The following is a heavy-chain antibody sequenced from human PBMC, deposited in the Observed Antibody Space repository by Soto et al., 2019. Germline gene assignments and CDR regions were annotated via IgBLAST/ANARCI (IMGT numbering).Heavy chain of an antibody. CDR1: GYTFTSYG. CDR2: ISAYNGNT. J-gene: IGHJ6*02. V-gene: IGHV1-18*01. Sequence: ASLKVSCKASGYTFTSYGISWVRPAPGQGLEWMGWISAYNGNTNYAQKLQGRVTMTTDTSTSTAYMELRSLRSDDTAVYYCARALAPWYYGMDVWGQGTTVTVSS. CDR3: ARALAPWYYGMDV.